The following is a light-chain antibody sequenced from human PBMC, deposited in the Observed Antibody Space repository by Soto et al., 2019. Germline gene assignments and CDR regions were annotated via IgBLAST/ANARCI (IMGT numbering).Light chain of an antibody. CDR1: QNVHSD. CDR2: DTS. CDR3: QQYNNWPLT. Sequence: EVVMTQSPDTLSVSPVDGATLSCRASQNVHSDLAWYQQKPGQAPRLVIYDTSTRATDIPVRFTGGGSGTEFTLTISSLKSEDFAVYYCQQYNNWPLTFGGGTKVEIK. J-gene: IGKJ4*01. V-gene: IGKV3-15*01.